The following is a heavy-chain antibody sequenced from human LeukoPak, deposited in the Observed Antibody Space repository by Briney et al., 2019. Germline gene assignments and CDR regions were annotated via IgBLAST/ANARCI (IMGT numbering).Heavy chain of an antibody. J-gene: IGHJ5*02. D-gene: IGHD6-13*01. V-gene: IGHV4-34*01. CDR1: GGSFSGYY. Sequence: SETLSLTCAVYGGSFSGYYWSWIRQPPGKGLEWIGEINHSGSTNYNLSLKSRVTISVDTSKNQFSLKLSSVTAADTAVYYCARGSFRYTSNCRFDPWGQGTLVTVSS. CDR2: INHSGST. CDR3: ARGSFRYTSNCRFDP.